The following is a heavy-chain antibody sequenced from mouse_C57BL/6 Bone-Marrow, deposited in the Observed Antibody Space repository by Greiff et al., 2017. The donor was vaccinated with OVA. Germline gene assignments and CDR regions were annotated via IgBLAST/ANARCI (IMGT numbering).Heavy chain of an antibody. Sequence: VQLQQSGAELVKPGASVKLSCKASGYTFTSYWMHWVKQRPGQGLEWIGMIHPNSGSTNYNEKFKSKATLTVDKSSSTAYMQLSSLTSEDSAVYYCASDYYGSSYDAMDYWGQGTSVTVSS. CDR2: IHPNSGST. CDR3: ASDYYGSSYDAMDY. V-gene: IGHV1-64*01. J-gene: IGHJ4*01. CDR1: GYTFTSYW. D-gene: IGHD1-1*01.